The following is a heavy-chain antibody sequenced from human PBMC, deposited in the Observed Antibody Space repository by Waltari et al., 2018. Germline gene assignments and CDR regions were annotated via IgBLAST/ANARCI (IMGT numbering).Heavy chain of an antibody. CDR2: VFYSGST. V-gene: IGHV4-39*07. J-gene: IGHJ4*02. D-gene: IGHD1-20*01. CDR1: GCYSISSDYY. CDR3: ARVYNTIDY. Sequence: RLKESPPRLFRPPGSLSLPCSVSGCYSISSDYYWGWIRQPAGKGLEWIANVFYSGSTYYNPSLRSRVTISVDTSKSQFYLKVTSLSAADTAVYYCARVYNTIDYWGQGTLVTVSS.